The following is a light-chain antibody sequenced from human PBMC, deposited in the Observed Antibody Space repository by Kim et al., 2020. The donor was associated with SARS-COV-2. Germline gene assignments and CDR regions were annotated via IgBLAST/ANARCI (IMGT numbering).Light chain of an antibody. Sequence: IQLTQSPSSLSASVGDRVSITCRASQGVASIFLAWYQQKPGKAPNLLIYSASTLQSGVPSRFSGSGSGTDFTLTISSLQPEDFATYYCQQFKSYPHTFGEGTKVDIK. CDR2: SAS. CDR3: QQFKSYPHT. CDR1: QGVASIF. J-gene: IGKJ2*01. V-gene: IGKV1-9*01.